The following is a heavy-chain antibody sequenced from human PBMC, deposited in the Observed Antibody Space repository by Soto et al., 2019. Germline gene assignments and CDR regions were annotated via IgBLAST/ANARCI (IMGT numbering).Heavy chain of an antibody. Sequence: QVQLVESGGGVVQPGRSLRLSCAASGLIFSSYGIHWVRQAPGKGLEWVAAISYDGSNKYYTDSVKGRFTISRDNSKNTLYLQMNSLRAEDTAVYYCAKDRTVTGWVQSDMDVWGPGTTVTVSS. CDR1: GLIFSSYG. CDR2: ISYDGSNK. J-gene: IGHJ6*02. CDR3: AKDRTVTGWVQSDMDV. V-gene: IGHV3-30*18. D-gene: IGHD4-17*01.